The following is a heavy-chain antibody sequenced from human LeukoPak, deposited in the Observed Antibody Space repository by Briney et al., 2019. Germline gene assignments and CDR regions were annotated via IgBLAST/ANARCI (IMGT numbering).Heavy chain of an antibody. CDR1: GITLSSYA. J-gene: IGHJ4*02. Sequence: GGSLRLSCAASGITLSSYAMSWVRQAPGKGLEWVSAISGSGGSTYYADSVKGRFTISRDNSKNTLYLQMNSLRAEDTAVYYCAKVYFDWLPHGHFDYWGQGTLVTVSS. D-gene: IGHD3-9*01. CDR2: ISGSGGST. CDR3: AKVYFDWLPHGHFDY. V-gene: IGHV3-23*01.